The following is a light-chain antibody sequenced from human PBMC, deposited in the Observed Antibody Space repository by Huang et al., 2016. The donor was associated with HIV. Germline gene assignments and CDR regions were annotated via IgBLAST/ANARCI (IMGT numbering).Light chain of an antibody. V-gene: IGKV3D-15*01. CDR3: QQSNDWPPYT. CDR2: GAS. CDR1: QNINTH. Sequence: EIVMTQSPATLSVSPGETATLSCRASQNINTHLAWYQQKPGQSPRLLIYGASTRATGTPARFSGSGSRTDFTLTISNLQSEDFAVYYCQQSNDWPPYTFGQGTKL. J-gene: IGKJ2*01.